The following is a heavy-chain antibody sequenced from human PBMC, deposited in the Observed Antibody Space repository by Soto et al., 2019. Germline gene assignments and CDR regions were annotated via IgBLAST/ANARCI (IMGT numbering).Heavy chain of an antibody. Sequence: GGSLRLSCAASGFTFGNFWMHWVRQAPGKGLVWVSRINSDGSTSYADSVKGRLTISRDNAKNTVYLQMNSLRAEDTAVYYCATGLYREYGHDSWGQRALVPVSS. CDR2: INSDGST. D-gene: IGHD3-10*01. V-gene: IGHV3-74*01. CDR1: GFTFGNFW. J-gene: IGHJ5*01. CDR3: ATGLYREYGHDS.